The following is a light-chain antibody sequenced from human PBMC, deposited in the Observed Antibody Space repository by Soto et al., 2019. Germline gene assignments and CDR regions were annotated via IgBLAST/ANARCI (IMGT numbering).Light chain of an antibody. CDR3: HQRQSWPRT. J-gene: IGKJ1*01. V-gene: IGKV3-11*01. CDR2: ETS. CDR1: QSVSNY. Sequence: EIVLTQSPATLSLSPGERATLSCRASQSVSNYLSWYQQKPGLAPRLLMYETSRRATGIPARFSGSGSGTDFTLTISSLEPEDFAVYYCHQRQSWPRTFGQGTKVDIK.